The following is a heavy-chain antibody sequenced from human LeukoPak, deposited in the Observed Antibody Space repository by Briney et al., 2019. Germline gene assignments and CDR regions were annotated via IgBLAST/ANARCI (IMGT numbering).Heavy chain of an antibody. CDR1: GFTFSNYA. J-gene: IGHJ4*02. Sequence: QAGGSLRLSCAASGFTFSNYAMSWVRQAPGKGLEWVSAISGSGSSTYYADSVKGRFTISRDNSKNTLCLQMNSLKAEDTAVYYCAKTTVGVVSPLYWGQGALVTVSS. CDR3: AKTTVGVVSPLY. D-gene: IGHD1-26*01. CDR2: ISGSGSST. V-gene: IGHV3-23*01.